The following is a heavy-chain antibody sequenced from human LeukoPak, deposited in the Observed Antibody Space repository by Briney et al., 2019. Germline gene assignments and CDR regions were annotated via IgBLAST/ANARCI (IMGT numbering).Heavy chain of an antibody. D-gene: IGHD2-2*01. CDR1: GYTFTGYY. Sequence: ASVKVSCKASGYTFTGYYMHWVRQAPGQGLEWMGWINPNSGGTNYAQRFQGRVTMTRDTSISTAYMELSNLRSDDTAVYYCATEHRHCASTSCYGGYWSQGTLVTVSS. CDR3: ATEHRHCASTSCYGGY. CDR2: INPNSGGT. J-gene: IGHJ4*02. V-gene: IGHV1-2*02.